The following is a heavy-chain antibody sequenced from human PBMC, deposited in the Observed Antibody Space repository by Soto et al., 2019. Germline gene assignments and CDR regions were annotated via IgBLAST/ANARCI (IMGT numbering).Heavy chain of an antibody. Sequence: PGGSLRLSCAASVFTFSSYGMHWVRQAPGKGLEWVAVISYDGSNKYYADSVKGRFTISRDNSKNTLYLQMNSLRAEDTAVYYCAKLPTRYCSSTSCYDGYYWGQGTLVTVSS. CDR1: VFTFSSYG. V-gene: IGHV3-30*18. CDR3: AKLPTRYCSSTSCYDGYY. D-gene: IGHD2-2*01. J-gene: IGHJ4*02. CDR2: ISYDGSNK.